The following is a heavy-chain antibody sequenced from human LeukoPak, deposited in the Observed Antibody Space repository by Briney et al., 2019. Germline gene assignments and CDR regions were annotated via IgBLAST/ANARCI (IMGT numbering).Heavy chain of an antibody. V-gene: IGHV3-9*01. CDR3: ARGRQRWFLIYFDY. J-gene: IGHJ4*02. CDR1: GFTFDDYA. Sequence: GGSLRLSCAASGFTFDDYAMHWVRQAPGKGLEGVSGISWNSGSIGYADSVKGRFTISRDNAKNSLYLQMNILRAEDTAVYYCARGRQRWFLIYFDYWGQGTLVTVSS. CDR2: ISWNSGSI. D-gene: IGHD3/OR15-3a*01.